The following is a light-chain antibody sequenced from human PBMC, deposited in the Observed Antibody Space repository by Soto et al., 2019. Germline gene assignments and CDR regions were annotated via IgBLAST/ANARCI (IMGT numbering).Light chain of an antibody. V-gene: IGKV1-5*01. CDR3: QQLNSYPL. Sequence: DIEITQSPSTLSASVGDRVTIPCRASQSINRRLAWYQQKQGKDPNLLIYDASTLESGVPARFSGGGSGTDFTLTLSSLQPGDFATYYCQQLNSYPLFGGGTKV. J-gene: IGKJ4*01. CDR2: DAS. CDR1: QSINRR.